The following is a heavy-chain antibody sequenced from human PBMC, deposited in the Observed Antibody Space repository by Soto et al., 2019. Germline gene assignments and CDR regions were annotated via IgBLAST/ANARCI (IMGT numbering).Heavy chain of an antibody. Sequence: QVQLVQSGAEVKNPGSSVKVSCKAYGGTFNTYGITWVRQAPGQGLEWMGGFIPIFGTSNYAQKFQGRLTISADEPTSTAYMELSSLRSDDTAVYYCARGDLKTGSVPYSMDVWGQGTTVAVSS. CDR3: ARGDLKTGSVPYSMDV. CDR1: GGTFNTYG. CDR2: FIPIFGTS. J-gene: IGHJ6*02. D-gene: IGHD1-1*01. V-gene: IGHV1-69*01.